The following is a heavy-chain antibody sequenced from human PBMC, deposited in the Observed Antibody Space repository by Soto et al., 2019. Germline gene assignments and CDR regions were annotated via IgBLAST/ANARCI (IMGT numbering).Heavy chain of an antibody. CDR2: IIPIFGTA. Sequence: QVQLVQSGAEVKKPGSSVKVSCKASGGTFSSYAISWVRQAPGQGLAWMGGIIPIFGTANYAQKFQGRVTITADKSTSTAYMELSSLRSEDTAVYYCARERVAAAGTVYYYGMDVWGQGTPVTVSS. CDR3: ARERVAAAGTVYYYGMDV. J-gene: IGHJ6*02. V-gene: IGHV1-69*06. CDR1: GGTFSSYA. D-gene: IGHD6-13*01.